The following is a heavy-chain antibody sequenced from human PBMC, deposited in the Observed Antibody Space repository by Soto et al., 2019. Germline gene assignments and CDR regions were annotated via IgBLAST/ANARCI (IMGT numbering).Heavy chain of an antibody. CDR2: ISYDGSNK. CDR3: AREAVAAFFDY. J-gene: IGHJ4*02. V-gene: IGHV3-30-3*01. D-gene: IGHD6-19*01. CDR1: GFTFSSYA. Sequence: QVQLVESGGGVVQPGRSLRLSCAASGFTFSSYAMHWVRQAPGKGLEWVAVISYDGSNKYYADSVKGRFTISRDNSKNTLYLQMNSLRAEDTAVYYCAREAVAAFFDYWGQGTLVTVSS.